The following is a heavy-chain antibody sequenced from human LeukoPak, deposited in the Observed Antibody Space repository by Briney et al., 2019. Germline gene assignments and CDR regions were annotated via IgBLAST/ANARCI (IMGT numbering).Heavy chain of an antibody. CDR1: GGSITGYY. V-gene: IGHV4-34*01. J-gene: IGHJ4*02. CDR3: ARGNILTGYCFDF. CDR2: IHYTGAA. Sequence: SETLSLTCAVYGGSITGYYWSWIRQTPGRGLEWVGEIHYTGAASYNPSLKSRATISTDTSKNQFSLRLSSVTAADTAVYYCARGNILTGYCFDFWGQGALVTVSS. D-gene: IGHD3-9*01.